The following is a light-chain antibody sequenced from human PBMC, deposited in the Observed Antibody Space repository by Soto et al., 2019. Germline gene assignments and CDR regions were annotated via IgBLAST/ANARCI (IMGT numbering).Light chain of an antibody. CDR2: GNS. CDR1: SSYIGAGYY. Sequence: QYALTQPLIVSGAPGQWVTISCTGTSSYIGAGYYVASYHRLRGTAAKLLVYGNSNRPSGLPVRFSGSMSVASAYIAITGLEAEDEDDYYCNSDDSSLSAFYVLGDGTKVTVL. J-gene: IGLJ1*01. V-gene: IGLV1-40*01. CDR3: NSDDSSLSAFYV.